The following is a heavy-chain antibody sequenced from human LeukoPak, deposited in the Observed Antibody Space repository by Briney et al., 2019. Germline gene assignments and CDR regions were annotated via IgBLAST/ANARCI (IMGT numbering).Heavy chain of an antibody. CDR3: ARVHSSSWYCCSDN. Sequence: GGSLRLSCAASGFTFSSYGMHWVRQAPGKGLEWVAVISYDGSNKYYADSVKGRFTISRDNSKNTLFLQMTTLRPEDTAVYYCARVHSSSWYCCSDNWGQGTLVTVSS. J-gene: IGHJ4*02. CDR2: ISYDGSNK. V-gene: IGHV3-30*03. D-gene: IGHD6-13*01. CDR1: GFTFSSYG.